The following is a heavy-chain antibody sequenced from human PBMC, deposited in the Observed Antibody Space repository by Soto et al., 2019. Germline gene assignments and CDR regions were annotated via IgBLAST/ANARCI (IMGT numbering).Heavy chain of an antibody. CDR3: AKEEYYDSSGYYYVLDY. CDR2: ISGSGGST. CDR1: GFTFSSYA. D-gene: IGHD3-22*01. J-gene: IGHJ4*02. V-gene: IGHV3-23*01. Sequence: GSLILSCAASGFTFSSYAMSWVRQAPGKGLEWVSAISGSGGSTYYADSVKGRFTISRDNSKNTLYLQMNSLRAEDTAVYYCAKEEYYDSSGYYYVLDYWGQGTLVTVSS.